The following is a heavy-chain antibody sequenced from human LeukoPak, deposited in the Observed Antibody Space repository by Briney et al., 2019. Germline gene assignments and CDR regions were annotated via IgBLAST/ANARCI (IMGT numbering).Heavy chain of an antibody. CDR3: ARGHYDVLAASYKWTPDY. CDR2: ITSGGDYI. J-gene: IGHJ4*02. Sequence: GSLRLSCAASGFTFNTFNVNWVRQAPGKGLEWVSSITSGGDYIYYADSVKGRFTTSRDNAKNSLSLQLNSLRVEDTAVYYCARGHYDVLAASYKWTPDYWGQGTLVTVSS. V-gene: IGHV3-21*01. CDR1: GFTFNTFN. D-gene: IGHD3-9*01.